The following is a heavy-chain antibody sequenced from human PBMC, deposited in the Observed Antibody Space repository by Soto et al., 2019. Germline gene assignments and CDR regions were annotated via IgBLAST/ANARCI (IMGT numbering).Heavy chain of an antibody. CDR2: IIPIFGTA. CDR1: GGTFSSYS. D-gene: IGHD6-6*01. CDR3: AREASQQLVPYPFDY. V-gene: IGHV1-69*13. J-gene: IGHJ4*02. Sequence: SVKVSCKASGGTFSSYSISWVRQAPGQGLEWMGGIIPIFGTANYAQKSQGRVTITADESTSTAYMELSSLRSEDTAVYYCAREASQQLVPYPFDYWGQGTLVTVSS.